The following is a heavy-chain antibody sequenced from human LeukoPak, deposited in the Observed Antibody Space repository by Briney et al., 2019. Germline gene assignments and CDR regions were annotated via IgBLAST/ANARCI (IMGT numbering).Heavy chain of an antibody. Sequence: PGGPLSLSCAASGFPFSSNTMSGVRQAPGKGLEGVSTISGSGVTKYYAASVKGRSTITKNNSKNTLILKIKSLKAENPAVYCCANEGYGGSGYYYAYFQHWGQGTLVTVSS. CDR2: ISGSGVTK. J-gene: IGHJ1*01. V-gene: IGHV3-23*01. CDR3: ANEGYGGSGYYYAYFQH. CDR1: GFPFSSNT. D-gene: IGHD3-22*01.